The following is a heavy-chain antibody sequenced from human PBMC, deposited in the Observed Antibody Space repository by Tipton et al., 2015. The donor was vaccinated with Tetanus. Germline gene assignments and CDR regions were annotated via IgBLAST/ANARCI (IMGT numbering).Heavy chain of an antibody. D-gene: IGHD3-22*01. J-gene: IGHJ6*02. CDR1: GGSISSGGYY. CDR3: ARDSGSPQTYCYDSSGYYPYYYYGMDV. V-gene: IGHV4-31*03. CDR2: IYYSGST. Sequence: LRLSCTVSGGSISSGGYYWSWIRQHPGKGLEWIGYIYYSGSTYYNPSLKSRVTISVDTSKNQFSLKLSSVTAADTAVYYCARDSGSPQTYCYDSSGYYPYYYYGMDVWGQGTTVTVSS.